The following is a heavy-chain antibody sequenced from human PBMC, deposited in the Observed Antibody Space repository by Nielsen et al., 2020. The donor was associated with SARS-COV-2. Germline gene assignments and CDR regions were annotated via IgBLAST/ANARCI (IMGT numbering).Heavy chain of an antibody. J-gene: IGHJ6*03. V-gene: IGHV1-69*01. Sequence: WVRQAPGQGLEWTGGIIPIFDTANYAQKFQGRVTITADESTSTAYMELSSLRSEDTAVYYCARSRANYCTSPSCSTPYFYNYMDVWGKGTTVTVSS. CDR2: IIPIFDTA. D-gene: IGHD2-2*02. CDR3: ARSRANYCTSPSCSTPYFYNYMDV.